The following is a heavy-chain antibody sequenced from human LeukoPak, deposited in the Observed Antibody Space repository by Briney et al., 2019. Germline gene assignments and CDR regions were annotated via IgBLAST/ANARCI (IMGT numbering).Heavy chain of an antibody. J-gene: IGHJ4*02. CDR2: ISAYNGNT. CDR1: GYTFTSYG. D-gene: IGHD6-13*01. V-gene: IGHV1-18*01. Sequence: GASVKVSCKASGYTFTSYGISWVRQAPGQGLEWMGWISAYNGNTNYAQKLQGRVTMTTDTSTSTAYMELRSLRSDDTAVYYCARAIAAADLSDFDYWGQGTLVTVSS. CDR3: ARAIAAADLSDFDY.